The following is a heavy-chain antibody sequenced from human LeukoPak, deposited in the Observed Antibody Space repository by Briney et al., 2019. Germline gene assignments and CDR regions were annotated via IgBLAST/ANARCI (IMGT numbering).Heavy chain of an antibody. D-gene: IGHD6-19*01. CDR2: IYYSGST. V-gene: IGHV4-59*01. CDR1: GGSISSYY. Sequence: SETLSLTCTVSGGSISSYYWSWIRQPPGKGLEWIGYIYYSGSTNYNPSLKSRLTISVDTSKNQFSLKLSSVTAADTAVYYCARANGAVAGILFDYWGQGTLVTVSS. J-gene: IGHJ4*02. CDR3: ARANGAVAGILFDY.